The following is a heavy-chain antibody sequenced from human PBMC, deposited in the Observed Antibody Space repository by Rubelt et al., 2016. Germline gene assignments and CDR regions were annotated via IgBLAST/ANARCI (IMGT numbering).Heavy chain of an antibody. CDR1: NYA. CDR3: ATESYYRFDN. CDR2: LSGSGGDT. V-gene: IGHV3-23*01. D-gene: IGHD3-10*01. Sequence: NYAMNWVRQAPGKGLEWVSALSGSGGDTFHADSVKGRFTISRDNSKNTPYLQMNSLRAEDTAVYYCATESYYRFDNWGQGTLVTVSS. J-gene: IGHJ4*02.